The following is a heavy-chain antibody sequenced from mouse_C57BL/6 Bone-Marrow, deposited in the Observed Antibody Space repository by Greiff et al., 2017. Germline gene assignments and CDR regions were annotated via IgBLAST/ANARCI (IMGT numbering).Heavy chain of an antibody. Sequence: VQLQQSGAELVRPGASVKLSCTASGFNIKDDYIHWVKQRPEQGLEWIGWIAPEIGDTEYASKFQGKAIMTSDTSSNTAYLQLSSLTSEDTAVYYCSSFNGNYFDFWGQGTPLTVAS. CDR3: SSFNGNYFDF. J-gene: IGHJ2*01. D-gene: IGHD2-1*01. CDR1: GFNIKDDY. CDR2: IAPEIGDT. V-gene: IGHV14-4*01.